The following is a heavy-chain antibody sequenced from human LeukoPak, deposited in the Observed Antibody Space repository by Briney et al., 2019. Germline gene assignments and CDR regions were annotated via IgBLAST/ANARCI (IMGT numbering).Heavy chain of an antibody. CDR3: ARDYKTIFGVVIMYYYYGMDV. CDR1: GYTFTGYY. J-gene: IGHJ6*02. V-gene: IGHV1-2*02. Sequence: ASVEVSCKASGYTFTGYYMHWVRQAPGQGLEWMGWINPNSGGTNYAQKFQGRVTMTRDTSISTAYMELSRLRSDDTAVYYCARDYKTIFGVVIMYYYYGMDVWGQGTTVTVSS. D-gene: IGHD3-3*01. CDR2: INPNSGGT.